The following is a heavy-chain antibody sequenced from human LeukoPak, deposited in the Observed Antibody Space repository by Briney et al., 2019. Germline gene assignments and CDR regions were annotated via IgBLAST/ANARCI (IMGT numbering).Heavy chain of an antibody. J-gene: IGHJ4*02. CDR1: GGSISSYY. V-gene: IGHV4-4*07. D-gene: IGHD3-22*01. CDR2: IYTSGST. Sequence: SETLSLTCTVSGGSISSYYWSWIRQPAGKGLEWIGRIYTSGSTNYNPSLKSRVTMSVDTSKNQFSLKLSSVTAADTAVYYCARTNYYDSIGYILDYWGQGTLVTVSS. CDR3: ARTNYYDSIGYILDY.